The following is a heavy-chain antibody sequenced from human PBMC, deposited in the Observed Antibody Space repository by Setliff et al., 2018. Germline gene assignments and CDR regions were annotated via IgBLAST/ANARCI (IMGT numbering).Heavy chain of an antibody. Sequence: SETLSLTCTVSGGSISSSGYYWGWIRQPPGKGLEWIGSIYYRGSTCYNPSLKSRVTMSVDASKNQFSLKLSSVTAADTAAYYCARGDSSGYYYILFDFWGQGTLVTVS. CDR1: GGSISSSGYY. D-gene: IGHD3-22*01. V-gene: IGHV4-39*07. CDR3: ARGDSSGYYYILFDF. CDR2: IYYRGST. J-gene: IGHJ4*02.